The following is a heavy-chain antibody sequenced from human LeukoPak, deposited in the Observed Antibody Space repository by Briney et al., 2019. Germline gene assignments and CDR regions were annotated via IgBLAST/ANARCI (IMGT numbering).Heavy chain of an antibody. D-gene: IGHD2-2*01. J-gene: IGHJ6*04. CDR2: IKQDGSEK. CDR1: GFTFSSYA. CDR3: ARVVRYCSSTSCYYRWSGMDV. Sequence: GGSLRLSCAASGFTFSSYAMSWVRQAPGKGLEWVANIKQDGSEKYYVDSVKGRFTISRDNAKNSLYLQMNSLRAEDTAVYYCARVVRYCSSTSCYYRWSGMDVWGKGTTVTVSS. V-gene: IGHV3-7*03.